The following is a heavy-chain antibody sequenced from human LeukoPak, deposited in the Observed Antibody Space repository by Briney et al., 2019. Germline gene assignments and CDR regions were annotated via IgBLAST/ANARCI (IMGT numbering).Heavy chain of an antibody. CDR1: GGSFSGYY. J-gene: IGHJ1*01. CDR2: INHSGST. D-gene: IGHD2-2*01. Sequence: SETLSLTCAVYGGSFSGYYWSWIRQPPGKGLEWIGEINHSGSTNYNPSLKSRVTISVDTSKNQFSLKLSSVTAADTAVYYCARDRSPVVPAAQSRGYFQHWGQGTLVTVSS. V-gene: IGHV4-34*01. CDR3: ARDRSPVVPAAQSRGYFQH.